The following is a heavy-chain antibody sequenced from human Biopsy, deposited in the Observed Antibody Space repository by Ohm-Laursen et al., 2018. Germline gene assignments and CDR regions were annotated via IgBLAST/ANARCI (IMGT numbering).Heavy chain of an antibody. V-gene: IGHV4-4*07. J-gene: IGHJ2*01. CDR3: ASAGYNPDWNLDL. CDR1: GGDINNYY. CDR2: IYPGGST. D-gene: IGHD5-24*01. Sequence: GTLSLTCNVSGGDINNYYWSWIRQPAGKGLEWIGRIYPGGSTNYNPSLKSRVTMSVDTSKKQLSLRLRSVAAADTAVYYCASAGYNPDWNLDLWGRGTRVTVSS.